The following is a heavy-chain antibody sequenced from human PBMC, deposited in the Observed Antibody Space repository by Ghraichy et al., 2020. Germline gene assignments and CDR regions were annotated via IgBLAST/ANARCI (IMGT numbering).Heavy chain of an antibody. J-gene: IGHJ2*01. V-gene: IGHV4-34*01. D-gene: IGHD2-2*01. Sequence: SETLSLTCAVYGGSFSDYYWSWIRQPPGKGLEWIGEINHSGSTNYNPSLKSRVTISVDTSKNQFSLNLGSVTAADTAVYYCARVLVPPGSRYFDLWALAPWSLSPQ. CDR3: ARVLVPPGSRYFDL. CDR2: INHSGST. CDR1: GGSFSDYY.